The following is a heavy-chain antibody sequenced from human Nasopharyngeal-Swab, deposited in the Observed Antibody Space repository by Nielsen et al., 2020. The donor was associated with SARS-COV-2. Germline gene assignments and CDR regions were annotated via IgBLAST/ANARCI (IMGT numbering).Heavy chain of an antibody. J-gene: IGHJ4*02. D-gene: IGHD2/OR15-2a*01. CDR2: IIPIFGTA. CDR1: GGTFSSYA. V-gene: IGHV1-69*13. CDR3: ASPSSKFDY. Sequence: SVKVSCNASGGTFSSYAISWVRQAPGQGLEWMGGIIPIFGTANYAQKFQGRVTITADESTSTAYMELSSLRSEDTAVYYCASPSSKFDYWGQGTLVTVSS.